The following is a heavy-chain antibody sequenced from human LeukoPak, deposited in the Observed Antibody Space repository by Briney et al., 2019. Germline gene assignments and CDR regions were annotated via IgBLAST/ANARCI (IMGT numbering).Heavy chain of an antibody. V-gene: IGHV4-61*01. CDR3: ARSTGGNYFDSSGYYYLNAFDI. CDR1: GGSVSSGSYY. Sequence: SETLSLTCTVSGGSVSSGSYYWSWIRQPPGKGLEWIGYIYYSGSTNYNPSLKSRVTISVDTSKNQFSLKLSSVTAADTAVYYCARSTGGNYFDSSGYYYLNAFDIWGQGTMVTVSS. J-gene: IGHJ3*02. CDR2: IYYSGST. D-gene: IGHD3-22*01.